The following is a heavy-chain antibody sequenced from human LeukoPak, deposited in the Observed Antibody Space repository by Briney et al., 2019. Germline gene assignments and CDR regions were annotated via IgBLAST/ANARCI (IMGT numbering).Heavy chain of an antibody. V-gene: IGHV3-7*01. J-gene: IGHJ4*02. Sequence: GGSLRLSCVVSGFTFSRYWMSWVRQAPGKGLEWVANIKEDGSEKYYADSVKGRFTISRDNAKNSLYLQMNSLRAEDTAVYYCARSLLDYFDYWGQGTLVTVSS. CDR3: ARSLLDYFDY. CDR2: IKEDGSEK. CDR1: GFTFSRYW. D-gene: IGHD3-10*01.